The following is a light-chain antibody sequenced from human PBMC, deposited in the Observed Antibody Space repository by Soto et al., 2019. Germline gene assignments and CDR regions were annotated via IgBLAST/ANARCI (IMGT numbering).Light chain of an antibody. J-gene: IGKJ5*01. V-gene: IGKV3-11*01. CDR3: QQRSNWPIT. CDR2: DAS. CDR1: QSVSRY. Sequence: EIVLTQSPATLSLSPWERSTLSCRASQSVSRYLIWYQQKPGQPPRLLIYDASNRATGIPARFSGSGSGTDFTLTISSLEPEDFAIYYCQQRSNWPITFGQGTRLEIK.